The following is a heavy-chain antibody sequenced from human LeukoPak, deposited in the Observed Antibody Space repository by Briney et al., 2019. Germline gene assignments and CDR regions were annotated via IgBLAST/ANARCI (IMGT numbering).Heavy chain of an antibody. D-gene: IGHD4-17*01. CDR1: GYTFSSYA. J-gene: IGHJ4*02. V-gene: IGHV3-15*01. CDR3: TTEGASYGDFVDY. CDR2: IKSKTDGGTT. Sequence: PGGSLRLSCAASGYTFSSYAMSWVRQAPGKGLEWVGRIKSKTDGGTTDYAAPVKGRFTISRDDSKNTLYLQMNSLKTEDTAVYYCTTEGASYGDFVDYWGQGTLVTVSS.